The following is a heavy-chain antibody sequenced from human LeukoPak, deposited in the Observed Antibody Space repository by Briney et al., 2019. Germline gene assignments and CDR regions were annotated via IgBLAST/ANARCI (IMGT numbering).Heavy chain of an antibody. CDR3: ARNTIFGVVVWFDP. J-gene: IGHJ5*02. CDR2: IYYSGST. Sequence: SETLSLTCTVSGGSISTSSYYWGWIRQPPGKGLEWIGSIYYSGSTYYHPSLKSRVTISVDTSKNQFSLKLRSVTAADTAVYYCARNTIFGVVVWFDPWGQGTLVTVSS. CDR1: GGSISTSSYY. D-gene: IGHD3-3*01. V-gene: IGHV4-39*01.